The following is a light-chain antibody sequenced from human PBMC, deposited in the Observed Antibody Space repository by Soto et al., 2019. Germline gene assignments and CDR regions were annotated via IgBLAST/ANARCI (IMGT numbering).Light chain of an antibody. Sequence: EIEMTQSPATLSLAPGERATLSCRASQSVSSTYLAWYQHKPGQAPRLLIYGASSRATGIPDRFTGSGSETDFTLTISSLEPEDFAVYYCQHRMNWPLTFGQGTRLEIK. J-gene: IGKJ5*01. V-gene: IGKV3D-20*02. CDR3: QHRMNWPLT. CDR2: GAS. CDR1: QSVSSTY.